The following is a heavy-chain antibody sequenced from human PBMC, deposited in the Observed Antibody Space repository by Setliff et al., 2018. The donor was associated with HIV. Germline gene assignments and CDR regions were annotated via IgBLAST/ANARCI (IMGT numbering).Heavy chain of an antibody. CDR2: IIPTLGIA. V-gene: IGHV1-69*16. CDR3: ARDVSWRVRTYIDY. CDR1: GGTFSSYT. Sequence: SVKVSCKASGGTFSSYTITWVRQAPGQGLEWMGRIIPTLGIADYALKFQGRVTITTDGFTTTAYMELSSLTAEDTAVYYCARDVSWRVRTYIDYWGQGALVTVSS. D-gene: IGHD3-3*01. J-gene: IGHJ4*02.